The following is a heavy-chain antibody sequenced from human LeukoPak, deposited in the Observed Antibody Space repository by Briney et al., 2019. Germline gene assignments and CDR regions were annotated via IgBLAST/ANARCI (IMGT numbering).Heavy chain of an antibody. V-gene: IGHV3-7*01. Sequence: GGSLRLSCVASGFTFSTYWMSWVRQAPGKGLEWVANIKQDGSEKYYVDSVKGRFTISRDNAKNSLYLQMNSLRAEDTAVYYCARYCSGGSCYDYWGQGTLVTVSS. J-gene: IGHJ4*02. CDR1: GFTFSTYW. CDR2: IKQDGSEK. CDR3: ARYCSGGSCYDY. D-gene: IGHD2-15*01.